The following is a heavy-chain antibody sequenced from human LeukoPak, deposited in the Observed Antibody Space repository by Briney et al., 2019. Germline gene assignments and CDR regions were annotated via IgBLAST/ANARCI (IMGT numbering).Heavy chain of an antibody. CDR2: ISGSGGST. J-gene: IGHJ4*02. CDR3: ANSVAVAVSYFDY. Sequence: PGGSLRLSCAASGFTFSSYSMNWVRQAPGKGLEWVSTISGSGGSTYYADSVKGRFTISRDNSKNTLYLQMNSLRAEDTAVYYCANSVAVAVSYFDYWGQGTLVTVSS. V-gene: IGHV3-23*01. D-gene: IGHD6-19*01. CDR1: GFTFSSYS.